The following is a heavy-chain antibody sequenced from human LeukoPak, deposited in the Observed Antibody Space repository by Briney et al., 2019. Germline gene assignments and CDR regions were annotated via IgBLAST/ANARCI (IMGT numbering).Heavy chain of an antibody. D-gene: IGHD6-19*01. CDR3: ARDRPVAGFDAFDI. CDR1: GFTFSSYG. CDR2: IRYDGSNK. J-gene: IGHJ3*02. Sequence: PGGSLRLSCAASGFTFSSYGMHWVRQAPGKGLEWVAFIRYDGSNKYYADSVKGRFTISRDNSKNTLYLQMNSLRAEDTAVYYCARDRPVAGFDAFDIWGQGTMVTVSS. V-gene: IGHV3-30*02.